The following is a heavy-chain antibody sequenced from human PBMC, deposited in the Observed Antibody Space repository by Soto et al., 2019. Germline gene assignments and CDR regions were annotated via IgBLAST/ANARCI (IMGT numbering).Heavy chain of an antibody. D-gene: IGHD7-27*01. V-gene: IGHV3-48*04. CDR1: GFTFSSYS. J-gene: IGHJ3*02. CDR3: ARDQSWGYGDDAFDI. Sequence: GGSLRLSCAASGFTFSSYSKNWVRQAPGKGLEWVSYISSSSSTIYYADSVKGRFTISRDNAKNSLYLQMNSLRAEDTAVYYCARDQSWGYGDDAFDIWGQGTMVTVSS. CDR2: ISSSSSTI.